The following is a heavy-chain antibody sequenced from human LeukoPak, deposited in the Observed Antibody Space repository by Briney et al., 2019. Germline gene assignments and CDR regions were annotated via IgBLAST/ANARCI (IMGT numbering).Heavy chain of an antibody. J-gene: IGHJ5*02. V-gene: IGHV5-51*01. CDR1: GYSFTSYW. D-gene: IGHD2-21*02. CDR3: ARAEVTGWFDP. CDR2: IYPGDSDT. Sequence: GESLKISCKGFGYSFTSYWVGWVRQMLGKGLEWMGIIYPGDSDTRYSPSFQGQVTISADKSISTAYLQWSSLKASDTAMYYCARAEVTGWFDPWGQGTLVTVSS.